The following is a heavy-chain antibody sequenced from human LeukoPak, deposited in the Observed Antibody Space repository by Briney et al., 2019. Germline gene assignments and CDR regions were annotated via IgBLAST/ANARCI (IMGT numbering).Heavy chain of an antibody. V-gene: IGHV3-23*01. CDR1: GFTFSSYA. D-gene: IGHD3-10*02. CDR3: AKTIFAEIWDSFDY. CDR2: ITSGSSA. Sequence: PGGSLRLSCAASGFTFSSYAMSWVRQTPGKGLEWLSTITSGSSAYYADSVKGRFTISRDNSKNTLYLQMNSLRADDTAIYYCAKTIFAEIWDSFDYWGQGTLVTVSS. J-gene: IGHJ4*02.